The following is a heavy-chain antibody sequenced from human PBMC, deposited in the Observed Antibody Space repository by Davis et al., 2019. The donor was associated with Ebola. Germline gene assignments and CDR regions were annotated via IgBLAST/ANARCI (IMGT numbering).Heavy chain of an antibody. CDR2: INPNSGGT. CDR1: GYTFTGYY. V-gene: IGHV1-2*02. J-gene: IGHJ6*03. Sequence: ASVKVSCKASGYTFTGYYMQWVRQAPGQGLEWMGCINPNSGGTNYAQKFQGRVTMTRDTSISTAYMELSRLRSDDTAVYYCARDLERRDGDSWSYYYYYMDVWGKGTTVTVSS. CDR3: ARDLERRDGDSWSYYYYYMDV. D-gene: IGHD5-24*01.